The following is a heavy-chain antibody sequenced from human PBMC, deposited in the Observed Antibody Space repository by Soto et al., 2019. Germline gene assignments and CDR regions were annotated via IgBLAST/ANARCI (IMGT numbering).Heavy chain of an antibody. J-gene: IGHJ4*02. D-gene: IGHD3-10*01. V-gene: IGHV2-5*01. CDR3: AHRGGATVGLYYSDY. Sequence: QITLKESGPTLVKPTQTLTLTCTFSGFSLSTTGVGVSWIRQPPGKALEWLALIYWHDDKRYSPSLKSRLSITKDPSKNQVVLTKTDMDPVDTATYYCAHRGGATVGLYYSDYWGQGALVTVSS. CDR1: GFSLSTTGVG. CDR2: IYWHDDK.